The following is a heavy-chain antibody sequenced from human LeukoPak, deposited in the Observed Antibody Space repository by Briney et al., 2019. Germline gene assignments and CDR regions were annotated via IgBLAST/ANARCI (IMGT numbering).Heavy chain of an antibody. V-gene: IGHV3-48*03. CDR3: ARESPSAYGDYGPLGK. D-gene: IGHD4-17*01. J-gene: IGHJ4*02. CDR2: ISRAGDGSAK. CDR1: GFTLSSSE. Sequence: GGSLRLSCAVSGFTLSSSEMDWVRQAPGKGLEWVSYISRAGDGSAKYYRDSVKGRFTISRDDAKNALYLQMNSLRVEDTGVYYCARESPSAYGDYGPLGKWGQGTLVTVSS.